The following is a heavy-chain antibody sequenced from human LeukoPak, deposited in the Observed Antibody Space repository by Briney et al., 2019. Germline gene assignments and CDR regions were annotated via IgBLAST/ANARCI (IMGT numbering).Heavy chain of an antibody. CDR1: GFTSSSYW. V-gene: IGHV3-7*01. CDR3: ARRLFQYYDSSGSPLVDY. D-gene: IGHD3-22*01. J-gene: IGHJ4*02. CDR2: IKQDGSEK. Sequence: GGSLRLSCAASGFTSSSYWMSWVRQAPGKGLEWVANIKQDGSEKYYVDSVKGRFTISRDNAKNSLYLQMNSLRAEDTAVYYCARRLFQYYDSSGSPLVDYWGQGTLVTVSS.